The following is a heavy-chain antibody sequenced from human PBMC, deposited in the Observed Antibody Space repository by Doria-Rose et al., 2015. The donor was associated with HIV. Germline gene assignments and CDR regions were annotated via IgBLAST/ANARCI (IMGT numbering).Heavy chain of an antibody. CDR2: IFSDDER. Sequence: SGPVLVKPTETLTLTCTVSGVSLSSPGMGVSWIRQPPGKALEWLANIFSDDERSYKPSRRSRLTIARVTTNSQLVRTRTDTDPADTATYYCARIKSSRWYHKCDYDFWGQGTLVIASA. V-gene: IGHV2-26*01. J-gene: IGHJ4*02. CDR1: GVSLSSPGMG. CDR3: ARIKSSRWYHKCDYDF. D-gene: IGHD6-13*01.